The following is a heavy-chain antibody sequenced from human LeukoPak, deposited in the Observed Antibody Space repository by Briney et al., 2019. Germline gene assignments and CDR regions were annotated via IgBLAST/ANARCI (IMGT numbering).Heavy chain of an antibody. Sequence: ASVKVSCTASGYTFTNYIISWVRQAPGQGLEWMGCISAYNGNTNYAQKLQGRVTMTSDTSTSTAYMELRSLRSDDTAVYYCARDRSSSDYWGQGALVTVSS. V-gene: IGHV1-18*04. CDR1: GYTFTNYI. CDR2: ISAYNGNT. D-gene: IGHD3-10*01. J-gene: IGHJ4*02. CDR3: ARDRSSSDY.